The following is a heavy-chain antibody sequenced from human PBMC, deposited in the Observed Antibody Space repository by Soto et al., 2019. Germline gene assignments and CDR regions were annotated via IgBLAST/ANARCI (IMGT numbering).Heavy chain of an antibody. CDR1: GGTFSSYT. CDR3: ASWYYDYVWGSYRSDY. D-gene: IGHD3-16*02. V-gene: IGHV1-69*02. Sequence: GASVKVSCKASGGTFSSYTISWVRQAPGQGLEWMGRIIPILGIANYAQKFQGRVTITADKSTSTAYMELSSLRSEDTAVYYCASWYYDYVWGSYRSDYWGQGTLVTVSS. CDR2: IIPILGIA. J-gene: IGHJ4*02.